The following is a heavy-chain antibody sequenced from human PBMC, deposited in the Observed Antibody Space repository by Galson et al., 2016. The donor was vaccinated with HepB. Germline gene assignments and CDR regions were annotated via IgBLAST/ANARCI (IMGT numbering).Heavy chain of an antibody. CDR3: ARDRVQYSRVSPGLVDY. D-gene: IGHD4-11*01. CDR2: ISGYNGDT. V-gene: IGHV1-18*04. J-gene: IGHJ4*02. CDR1: GYIFTAYG. Sequence: SVKVSCKASGYIFTAYGITWVRQAPGQGLEWMGWISGYNGDTKYPQRLQGRVTMITDTSTSTAYMELTSLRSDDTAVYYCARDRVQYSRVSPGLVDYWGQGALVTVSS.